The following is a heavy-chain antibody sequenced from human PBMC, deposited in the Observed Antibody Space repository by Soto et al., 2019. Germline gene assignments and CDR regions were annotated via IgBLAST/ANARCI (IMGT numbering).Heavy chain of an antibody. D-gene: IGHD1-26*01. CDR3: ARVGGSYYYGMDV. V-gene: IGHV4-4*02. J-gene: IGHJ6*02. Sequence: SETLSLTCAVSGGSISSSNWWSWVRQPPGKGLEWIGEIYHSGGTNYNPSLKSRVTISVDKSKNQFSLKLSSVTAADTAVYYCARVGGSYYYGMDVWGQGTTVTVSS. CDR2: IYHSGGT. CDR1: GGSISSSNW.